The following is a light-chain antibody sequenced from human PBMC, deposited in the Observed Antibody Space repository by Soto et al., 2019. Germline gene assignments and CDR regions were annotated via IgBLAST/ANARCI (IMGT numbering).Light chain of an antibody. CDR1: QGISNY. CDR3: QIYNSAPRT. CDR2: AAS. J-gene: IGKJ1*01. V-gene: IGKV1-27*01. Sequence: DIQMTQSPSSLSASVGDRVTITCRASQGISNYLAWYQQRPGKVPKLLIYAASILQSGVPSRFSGSGSGTHFTLTISALQPEDVATYYCQIYNSAPRTFGQGTKVEIK.